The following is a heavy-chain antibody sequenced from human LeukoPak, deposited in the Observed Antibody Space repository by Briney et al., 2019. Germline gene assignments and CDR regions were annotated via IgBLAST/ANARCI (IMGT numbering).Heavy chain of an antibody. CDR1: GFTFSDAW. J-gene: IGHJ4*02. CDR2: ISGSSSYT. CDR3: ARGHNSGYYLKY. Sequence: GGSLRLSCVGSGFTFSDAWMSWVRQAPGKGLEWVSDISGSSSYTDYADSVKGRFTISKDNANSSVFLQMDSLRAEDTAVYYCARGHNSGYYLKYWGQGTLVTVSS. D-gene: IGHD3-22*01. V-gene: IGHV3-11*06.